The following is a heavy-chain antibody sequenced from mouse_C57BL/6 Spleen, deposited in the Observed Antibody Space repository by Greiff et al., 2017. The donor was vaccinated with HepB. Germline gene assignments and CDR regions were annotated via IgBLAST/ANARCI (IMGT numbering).Heavy chain of an antibody. V-gene: IGHV3-6*01. Sequence: VQLKESGPGLVKPSQSLSLTCSVTGYSITSGYYWNWIRQFPGNKLEWMGYISYDGSNNYNPSLKNRISITRDTSKNQFFLKLNSVTTEDTATYYCAENWAYWGQGTLVTVSA. D-gene: IGHD4-1*01. J-gene: IGHJ3*01. CDR3: AENWAY. CDR1: GYSITSGYY. CDR2: ISYDGSN.